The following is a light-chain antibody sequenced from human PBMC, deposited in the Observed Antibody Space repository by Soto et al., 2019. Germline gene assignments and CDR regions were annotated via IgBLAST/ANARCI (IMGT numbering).Light chain of an antibody. CDR3: LQDINYPWT. CDR1: QSIMRH. J-gene: IGKJ1*01. V-gene: IGKV1-39*01. CDR2: GAS. Sequence: DIQMTQSPSSLSASVGDRVSITCRASQSIMRHLNWYQQELGKAPKLLIYGASSLQSGVPSRFSGSGSGTDFTLTISSLQPEDSATYYCLQDINYPWTFGQGTKVEIK.